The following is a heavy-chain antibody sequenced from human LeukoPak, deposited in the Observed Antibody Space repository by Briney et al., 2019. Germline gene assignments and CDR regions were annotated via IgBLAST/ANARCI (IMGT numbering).Heavy chain of an antibody. V-gene: IGHV4-34*01. D-gene: IGHD3-3*01. CDR2: IYYSGST. CDR3: ARLRPDFWSGYSYYFDY. CDR1: GGSFSGYY. Sequence: PSETLSLTCAVYGGSFSGYYWSWIRQPPGKGLEWIGSIYYSGSTYYNPSLKSRVTISVDTSKNQFSLKLSSVTAADTAVYYCARLRPDFWSGYSYYFDYWGQGTLVTVSS. J-gene: IGHJ4*02.